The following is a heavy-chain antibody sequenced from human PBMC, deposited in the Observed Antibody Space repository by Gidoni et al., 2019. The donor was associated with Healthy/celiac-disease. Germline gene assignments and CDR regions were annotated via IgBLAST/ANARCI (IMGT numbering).Heavy chain of an antibody. CDR2: IYRGGST. V-gene: IGHV3-53*04. CDR3: ARDTMVRGSDYYYYGMDV. J-gene: IGHJ6*02. CDR1: GFTVSSNY. D-gene: IGHD3-10*01. Sequence: EVQLVESGGGLVQPGGSLRLSCAASGFTVSSNYMSWVRQAPGKGLEWVSVIYRGGSTYYADSVKGRFTISRHNSKNTLYLQMNSLRAEDTAVYYCARDTMVRGSDYYYYGMDVWGQGTTVTVSS.